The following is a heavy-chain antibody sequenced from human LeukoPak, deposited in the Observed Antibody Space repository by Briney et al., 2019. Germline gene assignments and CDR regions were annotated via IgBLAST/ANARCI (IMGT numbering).Heavy chain of an antibody. V-gene: IGHV3-21*04. CDR2: ISTSSTYI. CDR3: ARDDRGYSGYDAFDI. CDR1: GFTFSSYS. D-gene: IGHD5-12*01. Sequence: GGSLRLSCEASGFTFSSYSMNWVRQAPGKGLEWVSSISTSSTYIYYADSVKGRFTISRDSAKNSLYLQMNSLRAEDTAVYYCARDDRGYSGYDAFDIWGQGTMVTVSS. J-gene: IGHJ3*02.